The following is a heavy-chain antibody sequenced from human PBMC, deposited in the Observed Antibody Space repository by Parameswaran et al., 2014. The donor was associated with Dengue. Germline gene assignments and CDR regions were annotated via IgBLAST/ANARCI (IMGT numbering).Heavy chain of an antibody. V-gene: IGHV3-23*01. CDR2: ISGSGGST. Sequence: WIRQPPGKGLEWVSAISGSGGSTYYADSVKGRFTISRDNSKNTLYLQMNSLRAEDTAVYYCAKAGGQLSFDYWGQGTLVTVSS. CDR3: AKAGGQLSFDY. D-gene: IGHD4-23*01. J-gene: IGHJ4*02.